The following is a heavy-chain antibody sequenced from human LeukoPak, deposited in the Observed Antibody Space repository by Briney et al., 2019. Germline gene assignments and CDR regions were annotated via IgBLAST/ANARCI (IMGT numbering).Heavy chain of an antibody. D-gene: IGHD2-15*01. CDR3: ARDRGGSGPPHNQQENWFDP. CDR1: GYTFRSYPGFTFENFP. CDR2: ISSSSSYI. J-gene: IGHJ5*02. Sequence: GGSLRLSCAASGYTFRSYPGFTFENFPFNWVRQAPGKGLEWVSSISSSSSYIYYADSVKGRFTISRDNAKNSLYLQMNSLRAEDTAVYYCARDRGGSGPPHNQQENWFDPWGQGTLVTVSS. V-gene: IGHV3-21*01.